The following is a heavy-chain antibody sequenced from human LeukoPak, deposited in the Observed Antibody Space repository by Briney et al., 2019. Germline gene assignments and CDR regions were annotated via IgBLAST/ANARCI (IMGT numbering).Heavy chain of an antibody. J-gene: IGHJ4*02. Sequence: ASLKVSCKASGYTLTGYYMHWVRQAPAQGLEWMGCINPNSGGTNYAQKFQGRVTMTRDTSISTAYMELSRLRSDDTTVYYCARDPQIAAACRYWGQGTLVTVSS. V-gene: IGHV1-2*02. CDR3: ARDPQIAAACRY. D-gene: IGHD6-13*01. CDR1: GYTLTGYY. CDR2: INPNSGGT.